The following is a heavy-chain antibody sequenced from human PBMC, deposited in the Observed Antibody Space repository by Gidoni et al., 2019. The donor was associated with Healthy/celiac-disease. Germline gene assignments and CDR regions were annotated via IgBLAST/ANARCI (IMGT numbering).Heavy chain of an antibody. CDR3: TRHVTAAAGTPYYYYGMDV. CDR2: IRIKANSYAT. J-gene: IGHJ6*02. V-gene: IGHV3-73*02. Sequence: EVQLVESGGGLVQPGGSLNLSCAASGLTFSGSALHWVRQASGKGLEWVGHIRIKANSYATAYAASVKGRFTISRDDSKNTAYLQMNSLKTEDTAVYYCTRHVTAAAGTPYYYYGMDVWGQGTTVTVSS. D-gene: IGHD6-13*01. CDR1: GLTFSGSA.